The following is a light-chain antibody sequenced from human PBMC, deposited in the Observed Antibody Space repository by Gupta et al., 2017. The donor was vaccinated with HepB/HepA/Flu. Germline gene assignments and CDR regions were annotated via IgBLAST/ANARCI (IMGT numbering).Light chain of an antibody. CDR3: QQSYSTPLT. Sequence: IQMTXSPSSLSASXGDRVTITCRASQSISSYLNWYQQKPGKAPKLLIYAASSLQSGVPSRFSGSGSGTDFTLTISSLQPEDFATYYCQQSYSTPLTFGGGTKVEIK. CDR2: AAS. CDR1: QSISSY. V-gene: IGKV1-39*01. J-gene: IGKJ4*01.